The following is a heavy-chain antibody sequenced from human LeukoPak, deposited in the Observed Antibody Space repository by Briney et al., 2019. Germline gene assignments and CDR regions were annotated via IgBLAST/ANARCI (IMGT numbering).Heavy chain of an antibody. Sequence: PSETLSLTCTLSGGSISNYYWSWIRQPPGKGLEWIGYIYYSGSTNYNPSLKSRVTISVDTSKNQFSLKLSSVTAADTAVYYCARERLYYFDYWGQGTLVTVSS. D-gene: IGHD6-25*01. CDR2: IYYSGST. CDR3: ARERLYYFDY. V-gene: IGHV4-59*01. CDR1: GGSISNYY. J-gene: IGHJ4*02.